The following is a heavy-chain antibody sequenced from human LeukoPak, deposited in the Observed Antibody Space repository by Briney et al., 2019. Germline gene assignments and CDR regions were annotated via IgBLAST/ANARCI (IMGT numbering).Heavy chain of an antibody. V-gene: IGHV1-18*01. D-gene: IGHD2-15*01. J-gene: IGHJ4*02. CDR2: ISAYNGNT. Sequence: REASVKVSCKASGYTFTSYGISWVRQAPGQGLEWMGWISAYNGNTNYAQKLQGRVTMTTDTSTSTAYMEPRSLRSDDTAVYYCARDPRFCSGGSCEARFDYWGQGTLVTVSS. CDR1: GYTFTSYG. CDR3: ARDPRFCSGGSCEARFDY.